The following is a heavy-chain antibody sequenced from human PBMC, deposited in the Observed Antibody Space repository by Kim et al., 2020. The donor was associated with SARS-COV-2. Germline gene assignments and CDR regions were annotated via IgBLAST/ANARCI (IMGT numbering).Heavy chain of an antibody. Sequence: GGSLRLSCAASGFTFSSYEMNWVRQAPGKGLEWVSYISSSGSTIYYADSVKGRFTISRDNAKNSLYLQMNSLRAEDTAVYYCARDGRDTAMVTYYYGMDVWGQGTTVTVSS. CDR1: GFTFSSYE. D-gene: IGHD5-18*01. CDR2: ISSSGSTI. V-gene: IGHV3-48*03. CDR3: ARDGRDTAMVTYYYGMDV. J-gene: IGHJ6*02.